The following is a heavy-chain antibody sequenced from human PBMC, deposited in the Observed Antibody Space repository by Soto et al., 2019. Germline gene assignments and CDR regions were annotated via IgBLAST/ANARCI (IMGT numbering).Heavy chain of an antibody. Sequence: AVKVSCKASGGTFSSYAISWVRQAPGQGLGWMGGIIPIFGTANYAQKFQGRVTITADESTSTAYMELSSLRSEDTAVYYCARAKKPIYDSRGYYLNWFDPWGQGTLVTVSS. D-gene: IGHD3-22*01. CDR3: ARAKKPIYDSRGYYLNWFDP. CDR1: GGTFSSYA. CDR2: IIPIFGTA. V-gene: IGHV1-69*13. J-gene: IGHJ5*02.